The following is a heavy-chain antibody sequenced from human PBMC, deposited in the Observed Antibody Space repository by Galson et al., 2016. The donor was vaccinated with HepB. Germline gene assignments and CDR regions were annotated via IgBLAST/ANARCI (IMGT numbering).Heavy chain of an antibody. CDR1: GFTFINYG. Sequence: SLRLSCAASGFTFINYGMHWVRQAPGKGLEWVAVISSDGSSNYYADSVRGRFAISRDNSKNTLYLQMNSLRAEDTAVYYCAKGLVVVTATHPPWIQVLLPIDYWGQGTLVTVSS. J-gene: IGHJ4*02. CDR3: AKGLVVVTATHPPWIQVLLPIDY. V-gene: IGHV3-30*18. CDR2: ISSDGSSN. D-gene: IGHD2-15*01.